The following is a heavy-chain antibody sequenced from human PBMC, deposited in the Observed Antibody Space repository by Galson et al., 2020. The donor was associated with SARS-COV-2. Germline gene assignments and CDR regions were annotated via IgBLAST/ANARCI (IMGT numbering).Heavy chain of an antibody. CDR1: GFTFSSYG. Sequence: LSLTCAASGFTFSSYGMHWVRQAPGKGLEWVAVISYDGSNKYYADSVKGRFTISRDNSKNTLYLQMNSLRAEDTAVYYCAKTGYCSSTSCSNLDYWGQGTLVTVSS. CDR3: AKTGYCSSTSCSNLDY. J-gene: IGHJ4*02. D-gene: IGHD2-2*01. V-gene: IGHV3-30*18. CDR2: ISYDGSNK.